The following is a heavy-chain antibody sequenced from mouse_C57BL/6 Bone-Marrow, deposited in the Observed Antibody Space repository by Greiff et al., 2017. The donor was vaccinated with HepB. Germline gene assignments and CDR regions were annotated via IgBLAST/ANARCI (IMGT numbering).Heavy chain of an antibody. CDR3: ASGGYPYYAMDY. CDR1: GYTFTSYW. J-gene: IGHJ4*01. Sequence: QVQLQQSGAELVKPGASVKMSCKASGYTFTSYWITWVKQRPGQGLEWIGDIYPGSGSTNYNEKFKSKATLTVDTSSSTASMQLSSLTSEDSAVYYCASGGYPYYAMDYWGQGTSVTVSS. CDR2: IYPGSGST. V-gene: IGHV1-55*01. D-gene: IGHD1-1*02.